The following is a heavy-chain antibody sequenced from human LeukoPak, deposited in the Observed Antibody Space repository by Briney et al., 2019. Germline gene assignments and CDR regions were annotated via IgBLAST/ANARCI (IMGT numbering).Heavy chain of an antibody. CDR2: IYYSGST. Sequence: SETLSLTCAVSGGSISSHYWSWIRQPPGKGLEWIGYIYYSGSTNYNPSLKSRVTISVDTSKNQFSLKLSSVTAADTAVYYCARDRVDTAMVGYYYYYYMDVWAKGPRSPSP. CDR1: GGSISSHY. D-gene: IGHD5-18*01. J-gene: IGHJ6*03. V-gene: IGHV4-59*11. CDR3: ARDRVDTAMVGYYYYYYMDV.